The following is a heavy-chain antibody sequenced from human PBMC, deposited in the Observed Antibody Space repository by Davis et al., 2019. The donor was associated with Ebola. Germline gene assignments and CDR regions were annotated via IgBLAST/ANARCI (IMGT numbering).Heavy chain of an antibody. CDR3: ARRGYSALD. J-gene: IGHJ4*02. CDR2: INQDGSGK. V-gene: IGHV3-7*03. Sequence: GESLKISCAASGFTFSSFWVTWVRQAPGKGLEWVANINQDGSGKYYVDSVRGRFTISRDTAKNSLYLQMNSLRAEDTAVYYCARRGYSALDWGQGTLVTVSS. CDR1: GFTFSSFW. D-gene: IGHD5-12*01.